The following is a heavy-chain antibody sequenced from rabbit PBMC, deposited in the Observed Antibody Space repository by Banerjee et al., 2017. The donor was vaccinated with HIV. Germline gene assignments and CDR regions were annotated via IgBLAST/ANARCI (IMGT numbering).Heavy chain of an antibody. CDR2: IYPGYATA. CDR1: GFDLSSYYY. D-gene: IGHD4-1*01. V-gene: IGHV1S43*01. Sequence: QSLEESGGGLVKPEGSLTLTCKASGFDLSSYYYMCWVRQAPGKGLEWIAYIYPGYATADYASWVNGRFTISLDNAQNTVFLQMTSLTAADTATYFCARMFLSGWGDYGMDLWGQGTLVTVS. CDR3: ARMFLSGWGDYGMDL. J-gene: IGHJ6*01.